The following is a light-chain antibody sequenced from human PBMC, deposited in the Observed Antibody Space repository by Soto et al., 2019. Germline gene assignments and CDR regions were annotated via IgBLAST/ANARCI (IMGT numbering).Light chain of an antibody. CDR2: GAS. CDR3: QQYGSSPLT. CDR1: QSVSSSY. V-gene: IGKV3-20*01. J-gene: IGKJ3*01. Sequence: EIVLTQSPGTLSLSPGERATLSCRASQSVSSSYLAWYQQKPGQAPRLFIYGASSRATGIPDRFSGSGSGTDFTLTISRLEPEDFAVYYCQQYGSSPLTFGPGTTVDIK.